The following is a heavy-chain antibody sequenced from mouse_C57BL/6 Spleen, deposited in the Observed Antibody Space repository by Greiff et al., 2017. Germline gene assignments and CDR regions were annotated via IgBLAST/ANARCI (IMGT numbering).Heavy chain of an antibody. CDR3: ARGYSFWFAY. CDR2: INPSTGGT. CDR1: GYSFTGYY. J-gene: IGHJ3*01. D-gene: IGHD2-12*01. Sequence: EVQLQQSGPELVKPGASVKISCKASGYSFTGYYMNWVKQSPEKSLEWIGEINPSTGGTTYNQKFKAKATLTVDKSSSTAYMQLKSLTSEDSAVYYCARGYSFWFAYWGQGTLVTVSA. V-gene: IGHV1-42*01.